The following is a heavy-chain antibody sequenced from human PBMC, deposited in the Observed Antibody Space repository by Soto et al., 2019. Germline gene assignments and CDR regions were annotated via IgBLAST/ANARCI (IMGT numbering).Heavy chain of an antibody. CDR2: IYYSGST. Sequence: QLQLQESGPGLVKPSQTLSLTCTVLGGSISSGDYYWSWIRQHPGKGLEWIGYIYYSGSTDSSPSLKSRVTISVDTSKNQFSLKLSAVTAADTAVYYCARVLRSHYYGMDVWGQGTTVTVS. J-gene: IGHJ6*02. V-gene: IGHV4-31*03. CDR1: GGSISSGDYY. CDR3: ARVLRSHYYGMDV.